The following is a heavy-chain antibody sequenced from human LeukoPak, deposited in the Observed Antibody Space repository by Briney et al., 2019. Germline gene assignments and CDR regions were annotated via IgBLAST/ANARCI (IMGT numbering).Heavy chain of an antibody. D-gene: IGHD2-8*01. J-gene: IGHJ6*03. CDR3: AREGSFCSNGVCLGGGFHHYYMDV. Sequence: PGGSLRLSCAASGFTFYSYAMSWVRQAPGRGLEWVSGIIGSGGSTYYADSVKGRFTISRDNSKNTLSLEMISLRADDTAVYYCAREGSFCSNGVCLGGGFHHYYMDVWGKGTTVTVSS. V-gene: IGHV3-23*01. CDR2: IIGSGGST. CDR1: GFTFYSYA.